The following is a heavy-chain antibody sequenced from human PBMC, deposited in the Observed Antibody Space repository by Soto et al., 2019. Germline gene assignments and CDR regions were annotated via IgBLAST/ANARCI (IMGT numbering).Heavy chain of an antibody. D-gene: IGHD3-22*01. J-gene: IGHJ6*02. CDR3: ARSRGYYDSMEV. Sequence: ASVKVSCKASGATFSRDAFSWVRQAPGQGLEWMGGIIPSFGTASYAQKFQGRLSITADESTSTAYMELSGLTSKDTAVYYCARSRGYYDSMEVWGPGTTVTVSS. V-gene: IGHV1-69*13. CDR1: GATFSRDA. CDR2: IIPSFGTA.